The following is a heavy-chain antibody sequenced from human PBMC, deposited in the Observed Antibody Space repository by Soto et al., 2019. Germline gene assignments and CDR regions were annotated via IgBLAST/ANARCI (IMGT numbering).Heavy chain of an antibody. Sequence: EVQLLESGGGLVQPGGSLRLSCAASGFTFNNYAISWVRQAPGKGLEWVSTITGSGDSAYYADSVKGRFIISRDNSKNTLYMQMHSLGAEDLAIYYCAKGRGTNYYYHMDVWGGGTTVTVSS. CDR2: ITGSGDSA. D-gene: IGHD1-26*01. CDR1: GFTFNNYA. CDR3: AKGRGTNYYYHMDV. J-gene: IGHJ6*03. V-gene: IGHV3-23*01.